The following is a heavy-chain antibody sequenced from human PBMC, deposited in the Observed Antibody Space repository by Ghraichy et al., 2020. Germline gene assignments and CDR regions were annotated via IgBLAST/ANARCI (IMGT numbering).Heavy chain of an antibody. V-gene: IGHV3-15*01. Sequence: ESLNISCAAFGFTFRDKWMSWVRQGPGKGLEWIARIKSKKDGETIDYSAPVRGRFTISRDDSRNTLYLQMNSLRVEDTGVYYCTTDPQYWGQGTPVIVSS. CDR1: GFTFRDKW. CDR3: TTDPQY. J-gene: IGHJ4*02. CDR2: IKSKKDGETI.